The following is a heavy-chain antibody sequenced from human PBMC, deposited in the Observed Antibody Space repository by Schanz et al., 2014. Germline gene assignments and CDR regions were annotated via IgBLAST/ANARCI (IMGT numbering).Heavy chain of an antibody. D-gene: IGHD3-22*01. V-gene: IGHV3-23*01. CDR1: GFSFSSYA. Sequence: EVQLLESGGGLVQPGGSLRLSCATSGFSFSSYAINWVRQAPGKGLEWVSGISGSGASTYYADSVKGRFTISRDNAKNSLYLQMNSLRAEDTAVYYCVSVYDSSGYVSFNYWGQGTLVTVSS. CDR2: ISGSGAST. J-gene: IGHJ4*02. CDR3: VSVYDSSGYVSFNY.